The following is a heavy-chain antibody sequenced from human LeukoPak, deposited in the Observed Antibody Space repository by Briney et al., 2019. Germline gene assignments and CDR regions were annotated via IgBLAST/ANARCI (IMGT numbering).Heavy chain of an antibody. CDR3: TRRVESSGWSGVDY. CDR2: TRNKANSYAT. CDR1: GLSFRGSA. D-gene: IGHD6-19*01. J-gene: IGHJ4*02. V-gene: IGHV3-73*01. Sequence: GGSLRLSCAASGLSFRGSAMHWVRQASGKGLEWVGRTRNKANSYATAYAASVKGRFTISRDDSENTAYLQMNSLKIEDTAVYYCTRRVESSGWSGVDYWGQGTLVTVSS.